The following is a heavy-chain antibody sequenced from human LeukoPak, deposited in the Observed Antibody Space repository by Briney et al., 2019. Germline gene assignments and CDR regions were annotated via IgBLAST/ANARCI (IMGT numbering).Heavy chain of an antibody. V-gene: IGHV1-69*04. Sequence: GSSVKVSCKASGGTFSSYAISWVRQAPGQGLEWMGRIIPILGIANYAQEFQGRVTITADKSTSTAYMELSSLRSEDTAVYYCARAGIAAAGIGIYGMDVWGQGTTVTVSS. CDR1: GGTFSSYA. J-gene: IGHJ6*02. D-gene: IGHD6-13*01. CDR3: ARAGIAAAGIGIYGMDV. CDR2: IIPILGIA.